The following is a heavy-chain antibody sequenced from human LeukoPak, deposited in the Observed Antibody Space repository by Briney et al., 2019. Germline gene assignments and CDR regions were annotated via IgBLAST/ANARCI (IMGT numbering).Heavy chain of an antibody. J-gene: IGHJ1*01. Sequence: GGSLRLSCAASGFTFSSYAMTWVRQAPGKGLEWVSTISGSGAYTYYADSVKGRFTISRDNSKNTLYLQMNSLRAEHTAVYYCAKYFASGSYYKLPHWGQGTLVTVSS. CDR2: ISGSGAYT. CDR3: AKYFASGSYYKLPH. D-gene: IGHD3-10*01. CDR1: GFTFSSYA. V-gene: IGHV3-23*01.